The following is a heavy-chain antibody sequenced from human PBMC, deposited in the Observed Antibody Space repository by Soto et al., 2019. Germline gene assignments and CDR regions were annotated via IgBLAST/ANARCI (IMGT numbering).Heavy chain of an antibody. D-gene: IGHD6-13*01. CDR3: ARDKQLVRGNWFDP. J-gene: IGHJ5*02. V-gene: IGHV4-4*07. Sequence: PAWTLSIACTLSGDSIRSYFWSWIRQPAGKGLEWIGRIYTSGSTNYNPSLKSGVTMSVDTSKNQFSLKLSSVTAADTAVYYCARDKQLVRGNWFDPWGQGTLVTVSS. CDR1: GDSIRSYF. CDR2: IYTSGST.